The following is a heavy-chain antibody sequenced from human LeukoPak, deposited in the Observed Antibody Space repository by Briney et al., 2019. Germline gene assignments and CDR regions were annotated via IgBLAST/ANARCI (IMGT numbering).Heavy chain of an antibody. Sequence: GGSLRLSCAASGITVSYNYMSWVRQAPGKGLEWVSVIYSGGSTYYADSVKGRFTISRDNSKNTLYLQTNSLRAEDTAVYYCARASSDCSGGSCHYYYGMDVWGQGTTVTVSS. CDR2: IYSGGST. CDR1: GITVSYNY. J-gene: IGHJ6*02. CDR3: ARASSDCSGGSCHYYYGMDV. V-gene: IGHV3-53*01. D-gene: IGHD2-15*01.